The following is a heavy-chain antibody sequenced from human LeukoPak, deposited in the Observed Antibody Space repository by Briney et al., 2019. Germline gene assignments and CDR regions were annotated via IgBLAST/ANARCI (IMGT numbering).Heavy chain of an antibody. D-gene: IGHD3-3*01. CDR1: GGSISSGSYY. Sequence: KASETLSLTCTVSGGSISSGSYYWSWIRQPAGKGLEWIGRIYTSGSTNYNPSLKSRVTISVDTSKNQFSLKLSSVTAADTAVYYCAKAGYWSGYYNPLYYMDVWGTGTTVIVSS. J-gene: IGHJ6*04. CDR2: IYTSGST. V-gene: IGHV4-61*02. CDR3: AKAGYWSGYYNPLYYMDV.